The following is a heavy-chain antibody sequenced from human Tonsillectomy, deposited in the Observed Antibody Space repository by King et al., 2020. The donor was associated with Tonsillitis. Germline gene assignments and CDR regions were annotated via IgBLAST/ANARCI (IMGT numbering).Heavy chain of an antibody. CDR1: GFTFSNYA. CDR3: AKVYGVTNYAGGFYY. CDR2: ISGSGSST. Sequence: VQLVESGGGLVQPGGSLRLSCAASGFTFSNYAMSWVRQAPGKGLEWVSGISGSGSSTYYAVSVKGRFTISRDNSTNTRFVQMSSLRAEDTAIYYCAKVYGVTNYAGGFYYCGQGTLVTVSS. J-gene: IGHJ4*02. V-gene: IGHV3-23*04. D-gene: IGHD4/OR15-4a*01.